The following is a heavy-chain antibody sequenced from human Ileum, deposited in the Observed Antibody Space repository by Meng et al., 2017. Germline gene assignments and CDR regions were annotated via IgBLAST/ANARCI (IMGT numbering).Heavy chain of an antibody. D-gene: IGHD6-19*01. J-gene: IGHJ4*02. V-gene: IGHV3-74*01. CDR1: GFNFSNYW. Sequence: VQLVESGGDLVQPGGSLILSCAASGFNFSNYWMHWVRQAPGKGLVWVSRINSDGSSISYADAVKGRFTISRDNAKNTLYLQMNNLRDDDTAVYYCARYNSGWHVCDSWGQGILVTVSS. CDR2: INSDGSSI. CDR3: ARYNSGWHVCDS.